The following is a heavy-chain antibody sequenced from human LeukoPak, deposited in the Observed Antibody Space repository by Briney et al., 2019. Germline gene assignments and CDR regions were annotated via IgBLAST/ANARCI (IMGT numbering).Heavy chain of an antibody. J-gene: IGHJ5*02. V-gene: IGHV4-31*02. CDR3: ARGRSKGELPTYNWFDP. D-gene: IGHD1-26*01. CDR1: GFTFSSYE. Sequence: LRLSCAASGFTFSSYEMNWARQHPGKGLEWIGYIYYSGSTYYNPSLKSRVTISVDTSKNQFSLKLSSVTAADTAVYYCARGRSKGELPTYNWFDPWGQGTLVTVSS. CDR2: IYYSGST.